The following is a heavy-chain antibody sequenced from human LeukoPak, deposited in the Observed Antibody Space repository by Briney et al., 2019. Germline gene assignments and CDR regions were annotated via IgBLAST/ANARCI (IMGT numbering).Heavy chain of an antibody. CDR3: ARDLNTARFDY. J-gene: IGHJ4*02. CDR1: GFTISSNY. D-gene: IGHD5-18*01. CDR2: LFGGGSP. V-gene: IGHV3-66*01. Sequence: GGYLRLSCAASGFTISSNYMNWVRQAPGKGLEWVSALFGGGSPYYAESVKGRFTISRDNSKNTLYHQMNSLRDEATAVYYCARDLNTARFDYWGQGTLVTVSS.